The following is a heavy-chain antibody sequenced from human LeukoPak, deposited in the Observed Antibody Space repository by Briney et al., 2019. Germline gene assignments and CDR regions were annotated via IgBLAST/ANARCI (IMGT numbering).Heavy chain of an antibody. CDR2: ISGSGGST. Sequence: GGSLRLSCAASGFTFSNYAMSWARQAPGKGLEWVSAISGSGGSTYYADSVKGRFTISRDNSKNTLYLQMNSLRAEDTAVCYCTKGTIWYPFDYWGQGTLVTVSS. D-gene: IGHD2/OR15-2a*01. CDR1: GFTFSNYA. V-gene: IGHV3-23*01. J-gene: IGHJ4*02. CDR3: TKGTIWYPFDY.